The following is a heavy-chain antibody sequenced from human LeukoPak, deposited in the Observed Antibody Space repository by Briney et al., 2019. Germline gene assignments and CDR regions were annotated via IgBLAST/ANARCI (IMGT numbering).Heavy chain of an antibody. CDR3: ATVPRIPAVGNTEYFQY. J-gene: IGHJ1*01. CDR1: GYSFTSYW. V-gene: IGHV5-51*01. CDR2: VNPADSDT. D-gene: IGHD6-13*01. Sequence: GESLKISCKGSGYSFTSYWIAWVRQMPGKGPEWMGIVNPADSDTRYSPSFQGQVTISVDKSISTAYLQWSSLQASDTATYYCATVPRIPAVGNTEYFQYWGQGTLVTVSS.